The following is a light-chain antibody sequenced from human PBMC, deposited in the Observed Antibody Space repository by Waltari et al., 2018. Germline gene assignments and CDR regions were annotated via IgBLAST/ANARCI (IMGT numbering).Light chain of an antibody. CDR2: GAS. CDR3: QQYGTSPFT. Sequence: ETVLTQSPGTLSLSPGERATLSCRTSQSVGTYLAWYQQGRGQAPRLLIYGASSRATGIPDRFSGSGSGTGFTLTINRLEPEDFALYYCQQYGTSPFTFGQGTKLEIK. V-gene: IGKV3-20*01. J-gene: IGKJ2*01. CDR1: QSVGTY.